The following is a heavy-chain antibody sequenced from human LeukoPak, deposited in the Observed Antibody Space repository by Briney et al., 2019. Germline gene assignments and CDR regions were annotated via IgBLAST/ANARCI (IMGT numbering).Heavy chain of an antibody. CDR2: VYTSGST. D-gene: IGHD3-22*01. J-gene: IGHJ6*03. Sequence: SQTLSLTCTVSGGSISSGSYYWSWIRPPAGKGLEWIGRVYTSGSTNYNPSLKSRVTISVDTSKNQFSLKLSSVTAADTAVYYCASGFYDSSEDYYYYMDVWGKGTTVTISS. CDR1: GGSISSGSYY. V-gene: IGHV4-61*02. CDR3: ASGFYDSSEDYYYYMDV.